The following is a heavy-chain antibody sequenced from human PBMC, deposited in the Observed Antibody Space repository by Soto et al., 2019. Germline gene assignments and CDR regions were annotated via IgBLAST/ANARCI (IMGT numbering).Heavy chain of an antibody. D-gene: IGHD5-12*01. V-gene: IGHV1-3*01. CDR1: GYSFTDFA. CDR3: ARGPLSGVATIWDYTNWFDP. J-gene: IGHJ5*02. Sequence: QAQLVQSGAEVKKPGASVKVSCKASGYSFTDFAMHWVRLASGQRLEWMGWINADKGDTKYSPKFQGRVTITRDTSAPTVYMELRSLRSEDTAVYYCARGPLSGVATIWDYTNWFDPWGQGSLVTVST. CDR2: INADKGDT.